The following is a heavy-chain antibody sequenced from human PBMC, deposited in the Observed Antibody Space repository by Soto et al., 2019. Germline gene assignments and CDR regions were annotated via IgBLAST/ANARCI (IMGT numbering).Heavy chain of an antibody. Sequence: PGGSLRLSCAVSGFTFRSSPMSWVRRAPGKGLEWVSGINGGDDSKHYAESVRGRFSIIRDNSKNTLLLQMNSLRVEDTAIYYCAKGPKAYYDILTGYHLGYWGQGTLVTVSS. CDR3: AKGPKAYYDILTGYHLGY. V-gene: IGHV3-23*01. CDR1: GFTFRSSP. D-gene: IGHD3-9*01. J-gene: IGHJ4*02. CDR2: INGGDDSK.